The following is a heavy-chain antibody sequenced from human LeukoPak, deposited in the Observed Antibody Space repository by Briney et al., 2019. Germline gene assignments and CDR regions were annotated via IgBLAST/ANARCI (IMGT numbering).Heavy chain of an antibody. V-gene: IGHV3-74*01. CDR1: GLTFSTNW. D-gene: IGHD1-7*01. Sequence: GGSRRLSCAASGLTFSTNWMNWVRQPPGEGRVWVSRINSDDSIINYADSVKGRFTISRDNAKNTLYLQMNSLRAEDTVVYYCARAGNYRFDYWGQGTLVTVSS. CDR2: INSDDSII. CDR3: ARAGNYRFDY. J-gene: IGHJ4*02.